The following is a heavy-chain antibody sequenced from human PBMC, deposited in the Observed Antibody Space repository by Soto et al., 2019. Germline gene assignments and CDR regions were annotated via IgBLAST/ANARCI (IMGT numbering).Heavy chain of an antibody. CDR1: GGTFSSYT. CDR2: IIPILGIA. D-gene: IGHD2-2*01. V-gene: IGHV1-69*02. Sequence: QVQLGQSGAEVKKPGSSVKVSCKASGGTFSSYTISWVRQAPGQGLEWMGRIIPILGIANYAQKFQGRVTITADKSTSTAYMELSSLRSEDTAVYYCARYCSSTSCLNYFDYWGQGTLVTVSS. J-gene: IGHJ4*02. CDR3: ARYCSSTSCLNYFDY.